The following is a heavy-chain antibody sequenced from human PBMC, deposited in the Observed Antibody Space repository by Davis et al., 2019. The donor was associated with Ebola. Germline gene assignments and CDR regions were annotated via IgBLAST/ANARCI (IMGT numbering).Heavy chain of an antibody. Sequence: MPSETLSLTCTVPYGSLSRSTFFWGRLRQPPGKGLVWIASVSSSGSTFYDPSLKSRVAVSVDTSKKQFSLKVNSVTAADTAVYYCARPRGGQQPPKNWFDPWGQGTLVTVSS. CDR2: VSSSGST. CDR1: YGSLSRSTFF. CDR3: ARPRGGQQPPKNWFDP. J-gene: IGHJ5*02. V-gene: IGHV4-39*01. D-gene: IGHD1/OR15-1a*01.